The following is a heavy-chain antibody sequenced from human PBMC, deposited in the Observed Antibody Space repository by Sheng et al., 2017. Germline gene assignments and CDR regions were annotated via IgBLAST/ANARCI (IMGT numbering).Heavy chain of an antibody. D-gene: IGHD1-26*01. CDR3: AKGRSSGRFPDIY. CDR2: LSGHGRTT. V-gene: IGHV3-23*01. CDR1: GFTFSNYA. Sequence: EVELLESGGGLVQPGGSLRLSCVASGFTFSNYAMTWVRQVPGKGLEWVSALSGHGRTTYYADSVRGRFTISRDNSKNTLFLQMNSLRVEDTAIYYCAKGRSSGRFPDIYWGQGSPGHRLL. J-gene: IGHJ4*02.